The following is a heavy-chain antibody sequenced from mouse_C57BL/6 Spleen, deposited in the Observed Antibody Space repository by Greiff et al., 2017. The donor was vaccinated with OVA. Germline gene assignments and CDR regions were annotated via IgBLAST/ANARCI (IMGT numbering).Heavy chain of an antibody. CDR1: GFTFSSYA. V-gene: IGHV5-9-1*02. Sequence: EVNLVESGEGLVKPGGSLKLSCAASGFTFSSYAMSWVRQTPEKRLEWVAYISSGGDYIYYADTVKGRFTISRDNARNTLYLQMSSLKSEDTAMYYCTRGSYYYGSLDYWGQGTTLTVSS. D-gene: IGHD1-1*01. CDR3: TRGSYYYGSLDY. J-gene: IGHJ2*01. CDR2: ISSGGDYI.